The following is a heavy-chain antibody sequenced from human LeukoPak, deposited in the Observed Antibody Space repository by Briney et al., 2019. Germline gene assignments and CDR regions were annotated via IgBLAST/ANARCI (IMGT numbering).Heavy chain of an antibody. J-gene: IGHJ4*02. CDR1: CGSFSGYY. CDR3: ARGLRYSYGYVIDY. D-gene: IGHD5-18*01. V-gene: IGHV4-34*01. Sequence: SETLSLTCAVYCGSFSGYYWSWIRQPPGKGLEWIGEINHSGSTNYNPSLKSRVTISVDTSKNQFSLKLSSVTAADTAVYYCARGLRYSYGYVIDYWGQGTLVTVSS. CDR2: INHSGST.